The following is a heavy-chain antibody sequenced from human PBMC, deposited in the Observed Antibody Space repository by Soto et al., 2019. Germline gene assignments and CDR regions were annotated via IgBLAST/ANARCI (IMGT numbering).Heavy chain of an antibody. CDR3: ANSVYYDDSPVDY. CDR1: GFTFSSYG. J-gene: IGHJ4*02. Sequence: QVQLVESGGGVVQPGRSLRLSCAASGFTFSSYGMHWVRQAPGKGLEWVAVISYDGSNKYYADSVKGRFTISRDNSKNTLYLQMNSLRAEDTAVYYCANSVYYDDSPVDYWGQGTLVTVSS. CDR2: ISYDGSNK. D-gene: IGHD4-17*01. V-gene: IGHV3-30*18.